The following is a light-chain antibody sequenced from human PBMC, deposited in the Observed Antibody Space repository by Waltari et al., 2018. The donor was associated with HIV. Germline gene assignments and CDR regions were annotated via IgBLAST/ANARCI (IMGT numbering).Light chain of an antibody. CDR1: SSNIGSNT. V-gene: IGLV1-44*01. J-gene: IGLJ2*01. Sequence: QSVLTQSPSASGTPGPRVTISSSGSSSNIGSNTVNWYQQLPGTAPKLLIYRNKQRPSGVPDRFAGSKSGTSAALAISGLQSEEEADYYCAAWDDSLNGFVFGGGTKLTVL. CDR3: AAWDDSLNGFV. CDR2: RNK.